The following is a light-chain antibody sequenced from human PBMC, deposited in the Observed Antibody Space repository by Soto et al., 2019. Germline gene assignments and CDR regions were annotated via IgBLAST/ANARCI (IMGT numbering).Light chain of an antibody. CDR1: SPPIGGNT. V-gene: IGLV1-44*01. Sequence: ALAQPPPASWAPGPGGPHSFFWSSPPIGGNTVHWYQQLPGTAPKVLIYTNDKRPSGVPDRFSGSKSGTSASLAISGLQSEDEADYYCAAWDDSLKGHVFGTGTKVTVL. CDR3: AAWDDSLKGHV. J-gene: IGLJ1*01. CDR2: TND.